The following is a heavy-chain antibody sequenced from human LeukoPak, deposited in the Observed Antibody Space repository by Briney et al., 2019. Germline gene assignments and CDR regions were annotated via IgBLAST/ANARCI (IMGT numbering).Heavy chain of an antibody. CDR3: ARTNYDFWSGYSDYYYYYYMDV. V-gene: IGHV4-4*09. J-gene: IGHJ6*03. Sequence: SETLSLTCTVSGGSISSYYWSWIRQSPGKGLEWIGYIYTSGSTNYNPSLKSRVTISVDTSKNQFSLKLSSVTAADTAVYYCARTNYDFWSGYSDYYYYYYMDVWGKGTTVTVSS. D-gene: IGHD3-3*01. CDR2: IYTSGST. CDR1: GGSISSYY.